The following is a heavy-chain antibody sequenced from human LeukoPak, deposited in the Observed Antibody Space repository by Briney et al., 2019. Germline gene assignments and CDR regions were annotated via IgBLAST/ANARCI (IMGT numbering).Heavy chain of an antibody. CDR3: ARSPEMATRGVDY. CDR2: ISSSSSYI. CDR1: GFTFSDYS. Sequence: PGGSLRLSCAASGFTFSDYSMNWVRQAPGKGLEWVSSISSSSSYIYYADSVKGRFTISRDNAKNSLYLQMNSLRAEDTAVYYCARSPEMATRGVDYWGQGTLVTVSS. D-gene: IGHD5-24*01. J-gene: IGHJ4*02. V-gene: IGHV3-21*01.